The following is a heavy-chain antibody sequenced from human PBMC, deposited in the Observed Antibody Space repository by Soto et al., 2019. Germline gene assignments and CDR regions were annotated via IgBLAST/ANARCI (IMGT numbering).Heavy chain of an antibody. Sequence: GGSLRLSCAASGFTFSSYAMSWVRQAPGKGLEWVSAISGSGGSTYYADSVKGRFTISRDNSKNTLYLQMNSLRAEDTAVYYCATNGELRFLEWSYKYYFDYWGQGTLVTVSS. CDR3: ATNGELRFLEWSYKYYFDY. CDR2: ISGSGGST. D-gene: IGHD3-3*01. V-gene: IGHV3-23*01. CDR1: GFTFSSYA. J-gene: IGHJ4*02.